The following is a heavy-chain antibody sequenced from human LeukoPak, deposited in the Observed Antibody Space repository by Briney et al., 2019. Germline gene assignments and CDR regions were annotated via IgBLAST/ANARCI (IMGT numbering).Heavy chain of an antibody. Sequence: ASVNVSCKASGGTFSSYTISWVRQAPGQGLEWMGRIIPILGIANYAQKFQGRVTITADKSTSTAYMELSSLRSEDTAVYYCARDLSYGWFDPWGQGTLVTVSS. J-gene: IGHJ5*02. D-gene: IGHD4-17*01. CDR1: GGTFSSYT. V-gene: IGHV1-69*04. CDR3: ARDLSYGWFDP. CDR2: IIPILGIA.